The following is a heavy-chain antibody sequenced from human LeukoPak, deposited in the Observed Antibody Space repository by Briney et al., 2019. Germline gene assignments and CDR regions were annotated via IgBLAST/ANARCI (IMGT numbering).Heavy chain of an antibody. V-gene: IGHV3-7*01. CDR2: IKQDGGEK. D-gene: IGHD3-3*01. J-gene: IGHJ4*02. Sequence: PGGSLRLSCAASRLTFTYWMSWVRQAPGKGLEWVANIKQDGGEKYYVDSVKGRFTIFRDNAKKSLYLPMNSLRAEDTAVYYCARSFSDDFWSGHFWGQRTLVTVSS. CDR1: RLTFTYW. CDR3: ARSFSDDFWSGHF.